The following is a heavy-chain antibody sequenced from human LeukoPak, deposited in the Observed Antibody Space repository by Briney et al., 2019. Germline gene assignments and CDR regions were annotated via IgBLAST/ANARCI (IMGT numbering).Heavy chain of an antibody. Sequence: GGSLRLSCAASGFTFSDSWMSWVRQAPGKGLEWVANMNQDGSEKDYVDSVKGRFTISRDNARNSLYLQMGSLRAEDTAVYYCATYTHWVAGDVWGQGTTVSVSS. J-gene: IGHJ6*02. CDR3: ATYTHWVAGDV. V-gene: IGHV3-7*01. D-gene: IGHD3-16*01. CDR2: MNQDGSEK. CDR1: GFTFSDSW.